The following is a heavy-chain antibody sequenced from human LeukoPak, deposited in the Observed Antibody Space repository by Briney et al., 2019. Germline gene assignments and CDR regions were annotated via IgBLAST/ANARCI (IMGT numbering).Heavy chain of an antibody. CDR1: GYTFTGYY. CDR2: INPNSGGT. D-gene: IGHD1-26*01. Sequence: ASVKVSCKASGYTFTGYYMHWVRQAPGQALEWMGWINPNSGGTNYAQKFQGRVTMTRDTSISTAYMELGRLRSDDTAVYYCARASKVGSGSYLGYWGQGTLVTVSS. V-gene: IGHV1-2*02. J-gene: IGHJ4*02. CDR3: ARASKVGSGSYLGY.